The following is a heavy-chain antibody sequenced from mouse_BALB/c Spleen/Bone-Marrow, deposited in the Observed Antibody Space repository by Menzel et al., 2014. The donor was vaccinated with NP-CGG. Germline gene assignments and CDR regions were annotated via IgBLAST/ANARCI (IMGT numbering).Heavy chain of an antibody. D-gene: IGHD1-2*01. CDR3: ARSPHYYDLDY. CDR1: GYTFTSYW. J-gene: IGHJ2*01. CDR2: INPSTGYT. V-gene: IGHV1-7*01. Sequence: QVQLKQSGAELAKPGASVKMSCKASGYTFTSYWMHWVKQRPGQGLEWIGYINPSTGYTEYNQKFKDKATLTADKSSSTAYMQLSSLTSEDSAVYYCARSPHYYDLDYWGQGTTRTVSS.